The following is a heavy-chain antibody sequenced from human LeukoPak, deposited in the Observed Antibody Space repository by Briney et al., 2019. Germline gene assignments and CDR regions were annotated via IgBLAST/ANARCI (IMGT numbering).Heavy chain of an antibody. CDR1: GFTFSTYG. D-gene: IGHD3-9*01. J-gene: IGHJ4*02. Sequence: GGSLRLSCAASGFTFSTYGMQWVRQAPGKGLEWVAVISYDGSNKYYADSVKGRFTISRDNSKNTLYLQMNSLRTEDTAVYYCAKAEGYDILTGLDYWGQGTLVTVSS. CDR3: AKAEGYDILTGLDY. V-gene: IGHV3-30*18. CDR2: ISYDGSNK.